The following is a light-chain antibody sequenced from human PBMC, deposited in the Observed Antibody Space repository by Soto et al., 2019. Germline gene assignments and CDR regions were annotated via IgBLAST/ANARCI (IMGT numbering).Light chain of an antibody. CDR1: SSDVGGYKY. J-gene: IGLJ1*01. CDR3: SSYTSTNTQV. Sequence: QSALTQPASVSGSPGQSITISCTGTSSDVGGYKYVSWYQQHPGKAPKLLIYEVTNRPSGVSNRFSGSKSGNTASVTISGLQAEDEADYYCSSYTSTNTQVFGTGTKVTVL. CDR2: EVT. V-gene: IGLV2-14*03.